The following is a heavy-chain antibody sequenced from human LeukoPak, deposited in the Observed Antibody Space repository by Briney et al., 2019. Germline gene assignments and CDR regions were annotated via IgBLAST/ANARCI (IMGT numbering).Heavy chain of an antibody. Sequence: QPGVSLRLSYATSGFTFSRHWMSWVRQAPGKGPEWEVNIKQDGSERYYVHSVKGRFTISRDNAKNSLYLQMNSLRAEDTAVYYCARDGGHSTDFDYWGQGILVTVSS. D-gene: IGHD2-8*02. CDR2: IKQDGSER. V-gene: IGHV3-7*01. J-gene: IGHJ4*02. CDR1: GFTFSRHW. CDR3: ARDGGHSTDFDY.